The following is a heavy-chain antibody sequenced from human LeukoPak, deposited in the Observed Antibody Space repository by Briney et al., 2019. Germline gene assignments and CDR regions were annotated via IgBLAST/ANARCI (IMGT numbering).Heavy chain of an antibody. D-gene: IGHD3-22*01. CDR3: ARGGTEDYDSSGYYFYYYYYMDV. J-gene: IGHJ6*03. CDR2: IYTSGTT. Sequence: SETLSLTCTVSGGSFSTYYWSWIRQPAGKGLEWIGHIYTSGTTNYNPSLKSRVTMSIDTSKNQFSLKLSSVTAADTAIYYCARGGTEDYDSSGYYFYYYYYMDVWGKGTTVTVSS. CDR1: GGSFSTYY. V-gene: IGHV4-4*07.